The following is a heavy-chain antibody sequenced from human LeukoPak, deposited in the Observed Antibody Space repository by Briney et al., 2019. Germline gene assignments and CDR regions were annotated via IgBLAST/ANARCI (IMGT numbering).Heavy chain of an antibody. J-gene: IGHJ4*02. CDR1: GGSISNYY. D-gene: IGHD1-1*01. Sequence: SETLSLTCTVSGGSISNYYWSWIRQPPGKGLEWIGSIHHSGSIYHNPSLKSRVTISVDTSKNQFSLKLTSVTASDTAVYYCARINWNPDYWGQGTLVTVSS. CDR3: ARINWNPDY. CDR2: IHHSGSI. V-gene: IGHV4-4*09.